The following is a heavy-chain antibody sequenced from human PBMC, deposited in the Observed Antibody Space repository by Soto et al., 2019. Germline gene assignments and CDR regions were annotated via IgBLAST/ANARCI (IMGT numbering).Heavy chain of an antibody. CDR3: AREGTPVPVVITRHFNY. V-gene: IGHV1-69*13. J-gene: IGHJ4*02. CDR1: GGTFSSYA. Sequence: SVKVSCKASGGTFSSYAISWVRQAPGQGLEWMGGIIPIFGTANYAQKFQGRVTITADESTSTAYMELSSLRSEDTAVYYCAREGTPVPVVITRHFNYWGQGTLVTVLL. CDR2: IIPIFGTA. D-gene: IGHD3-22*01.